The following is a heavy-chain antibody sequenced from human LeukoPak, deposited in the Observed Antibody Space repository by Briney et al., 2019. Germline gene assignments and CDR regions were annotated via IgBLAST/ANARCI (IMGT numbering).Heavy chain of an antibody. Sequence: SETLSLTCAVYGGSFSGYYWSWIRQPPGKGLEWIGEINHSGSTNYNPSLKSRVTISVDTSKNQFSLKLSSVTAADTAVYYCARARPITITFGGVKFDYWGQGTLVTVSS. CDR2: INHSGST. CDR3: ARARPITITFGGVKFDY. V-gene: IGHV4-34*01. CDR1: GGSFSGYY. D-gene: IGHD3-16*01. J-gene: IGHJ4*02.